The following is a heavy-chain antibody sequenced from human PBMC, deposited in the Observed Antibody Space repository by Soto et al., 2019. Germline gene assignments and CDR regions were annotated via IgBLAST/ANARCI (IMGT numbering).Heavy chain of an antibody. CDR3: ARDDVLCDGGRCYGIPLDV. CDR1: GFTASSKY. V-gene: IGHV3-66*01. CDR2: IQSGGTT. Sequence: PGGSLRLSCAASGFTASSKYMTWVRQAPGKGLEWVSLIQSGGTTYYADSVKGRFTISRDTSENTLHLQMDSLRVEDTAVYYCARDDVLCDGGRCYGIPLDVWSKGTTVTVSS. J-gene: IGHJ6*04. D-gene: IGHD2-15*01.